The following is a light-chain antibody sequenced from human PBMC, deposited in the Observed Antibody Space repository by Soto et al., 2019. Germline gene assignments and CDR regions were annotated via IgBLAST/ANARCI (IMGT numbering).Light chain of an antibody. Sequence: EIRLTKPPSSFSQSLGARSTITCGASKGIRNDLDWNQQKPAKAPKRLIYAASSLQSGVPSRFSGSGSGTEFTLTISSLQAEDFATYYCLQYSTYPWTFGQGTKVEIK. CDR2: AAS. CDR3: LQYSTYPWT. J-gene: IGKJ1*01. CDR1: KGIRND. V-gene: IGKV1-17*01.